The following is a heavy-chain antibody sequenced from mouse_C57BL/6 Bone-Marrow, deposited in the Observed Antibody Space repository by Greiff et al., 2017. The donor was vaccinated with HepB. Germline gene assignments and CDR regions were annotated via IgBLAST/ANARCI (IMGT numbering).Heavy chain of an antibody. CDR1: GYSITSGYY. V-gene: IGHV3-6*01. CDR3: ARVWILFPWFAY. Sequence: EVQLQQSGPGLVKPSQSLSLTCSVTGYSITSGYYWNWIRQFPGNKLEWMGYISYDGSNNYNPSLKNRISITRDTSKNQFFLKLNSVTTEDTATYYCARVWILFPWFAYWGQGTLVTVSA. J-gene: IGHJ3*01. CDR2: ISYDGSN.